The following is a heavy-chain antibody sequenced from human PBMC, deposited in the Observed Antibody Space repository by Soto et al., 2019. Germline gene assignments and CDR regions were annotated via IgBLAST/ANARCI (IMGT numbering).Heavy chain of an antibody. CDR1: GFSLTTGGMC. CDR2: IDWDDEK. Sequence: SGPTLVNPTQTLTLTCTFSGFSLTTGGMCVSWIRQPPGQALEWLARIDWDDEKYYSTSLRTRLSISKDTSKNEVVLTLTNMDPVDTATYYCARTPSYCVGPDCFLTGFDFWGQGTLVPVSS. D-gene: IGHD2-21*01. CDR3: ARTPSYCVGPDCFLTGFDF. V-gene: IGHV2-70*11. J-gene: IGHJ4*02.